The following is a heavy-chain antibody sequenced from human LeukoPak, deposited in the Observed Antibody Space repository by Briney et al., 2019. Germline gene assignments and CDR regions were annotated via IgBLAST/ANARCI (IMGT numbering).Heavy chain of an antibody. J-gene: IGHJ4*02. CDR1: GGSISSYY. D-gene: IGHD5-24*01. V-gene: IGHV4-59*01. Sequence: SETLSLTCTVSGGSISSYYWSWMRQPPGKGLEWVGYIYYSGSANYNPPLKSRVTLSVDTSNNQFSMKLSSVTAADTAVYYCAREMGRDGYNLREGGYDYWGQGTLVTVSS. CDR2: IYYSGSA. CDR3: AREMGRDGYNLREGGYDY.